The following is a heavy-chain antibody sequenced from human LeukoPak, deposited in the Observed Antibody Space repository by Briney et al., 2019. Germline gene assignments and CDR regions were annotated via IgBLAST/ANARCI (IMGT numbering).Heavy chain of an antibody. CDR3: ARTVVTPGYGYDI. CDR2: IYYSGST. Sequence: PSETLSLTCTVSGGSISGYYWTWIRQPAGKGLEWIGYIYYSGSTNSNPSLESRVTISVDTSKNQFSLRLSSLTTADTAVYYCARTVVTPGYGYDIWGQGTMVTVSA. V-gene: IGHV4-59*01. CDR1: GGSISGYY. D-gene: IGHD4-23*01. J-gene: IGHJ3*02.